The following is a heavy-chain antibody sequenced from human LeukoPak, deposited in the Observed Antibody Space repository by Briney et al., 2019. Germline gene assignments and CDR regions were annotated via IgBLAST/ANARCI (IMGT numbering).Heavy chain of an antibody. V-gene: IGHV4-61*02. CDR1: GGSISSGSYY. CDR2: IYTSGST. Sequence: SETLSLTCTVSGGSISSGSYYWSWIRQPAGKGPEWIGRIYTSGSTNYNPSLKSRVTMSVDTSKNQFSLKLSSVTAADTAVYYCARAVGSGSFQTYYYYMDVWGKGTTVTISS. J-gene: IGHJ6*03. CDR3: ARAVGSGSFQTYYYYMDV. D-gene: IGHD3-10*01.